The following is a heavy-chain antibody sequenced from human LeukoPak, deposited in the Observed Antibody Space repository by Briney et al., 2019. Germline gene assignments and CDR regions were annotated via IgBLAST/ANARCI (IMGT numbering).Heavy chain of an antibody. CDR2: VNQSGGS. D-gene: IGHD1-1*01. Sequence: SETLSLTCAVHGESFDSFYWNWVRQAPGKGLEWLGEVNQSGGSDYNPALESRVAISADASKRQFSLKLISVTAADTAVYYCAVRLTTGRLGTATTWFDPWGQGTLVSVSS. CDR1: GESFDSFY. V-gene: IGHV4-34*01. CDR3: AVRLTTGRLGTATTWFDP. J-gene: IGHJ5*02.